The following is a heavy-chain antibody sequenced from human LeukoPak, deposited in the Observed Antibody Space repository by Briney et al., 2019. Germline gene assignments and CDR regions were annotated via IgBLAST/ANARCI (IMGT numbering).Heavy chain of an antibody. CDR2: FDTEDGKT. CDR3: VTGSSERDYYDSGTYYLGDS. Sequence: ASVKVSCKVSGAILIELSIHWVRQSPGKGLEWMGGFDTEDGKTKAAQSFLDRVSLTEDTYLATAYMALRSLTYEDTAVYYCVTGSSERDYYDSGTYYLGDSWGQGTVVTVSS. CDR1: GAILIELS. J-gene: IGHJ4*02. V-gene: IGHV1-24*01. D-gene: IGHD3-10*01.